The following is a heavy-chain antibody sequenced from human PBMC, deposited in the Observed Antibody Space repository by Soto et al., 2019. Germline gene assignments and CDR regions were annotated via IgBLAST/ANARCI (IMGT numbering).Heavy chain of an antibody. D-gene: IGHD3-10*01. CDR2: IIPIFGTA. CDR1: GGTFSSYA. CDR3: ASGGVFGETEFDY. Sequence: QVQLVQSGAEVKKPGSSVKVSCKASGGTFSSYAISWVRQAPGHGLEWMGGIIPIFGTANYAQKFQGRVRTTAEESSSPAYMDMSSLRSEDTALYYCASGGVFGETEFDYWGQGSLVTVSS. V-gene: IGHV1-69*01. J-gene: IGHJ4*02.